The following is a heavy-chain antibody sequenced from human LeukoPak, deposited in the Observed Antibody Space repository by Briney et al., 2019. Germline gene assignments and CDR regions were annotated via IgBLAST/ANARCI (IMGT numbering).Heavy chain of an antibody. Sequence: ASVKVSCKASGHTFTSYYMHWVRQAPGQGLEWMGIINPSGGSTSYAQKFQGRVTMTRDTSTSTVYMELSSLRSEDTAVYYCARAQEFGTDAFDIWGQGTMVTVSS. J-gene: IGHJ3*02. CDR2: INPSGGST. V-gene: IGHV1-46*01. CDR3: ARAQEFGTDAFDI. CDR1: GHTFTSYY. D-gene: IGHD1-14*01.